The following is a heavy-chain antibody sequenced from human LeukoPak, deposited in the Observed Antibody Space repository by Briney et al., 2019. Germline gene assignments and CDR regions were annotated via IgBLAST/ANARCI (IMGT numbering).Heavy chain of an antibody. Sequence: GGSLRLSFVASGFTFDNYWVHWVRQAPGKGLVWVSRISRDGRTTNYADSVKGRFTISRDNAKNTLYLQMNILKAEDTAIYYCARGPPYAGGYYVGDYWGQGILVTVSS. V-gene: IGHV3-74*01. J-gene: IGHJ4*02. CDR2: ISRDGRTT. D-gene: IGHD1-26*01. CDR1: GFTFDNYW. CDR3: ARGPPYAGGYYVGDY.